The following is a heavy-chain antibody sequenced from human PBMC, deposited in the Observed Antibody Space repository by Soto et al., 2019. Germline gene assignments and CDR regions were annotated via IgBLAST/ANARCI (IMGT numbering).Heavy chain of an antibody. J-gene: IGHJ4*02. CDR2: TNQDGSEK. V-gene: IGHV3-7*04. CDR3: SGGVGDAF. Sequence: EVHLVESGGGLVQTGGSLRLSCAISESTVRSDWMNWVRQAPGKGLEWVAHTNQDGSEKYYVDSVKGRFTIFRDNAKNSLYLQVNSLKVGDTAMYYCSGGVGDAFWGQGTLVTVSS. D-gene: IGHD3-16*01. CDR1: ESTVRSDW.